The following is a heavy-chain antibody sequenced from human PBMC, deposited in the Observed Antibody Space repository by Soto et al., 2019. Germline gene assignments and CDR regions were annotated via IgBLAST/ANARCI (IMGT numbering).Heavy chain of an antibody. CDR3: ARQTRTMVRGVIYYYMDV. CDR1: GGSISSYY. D-gene: IGHD3-10*01. Sequence: SETLSLTCTVSGGSISSYYWSWIRQPPGKGLEWIGYIYYSGSPNYNPSLKSRVTISLDTSKNQFSLKLSSVTAADTAVYYCARQTRTMVRGVIYYYMDVWGKGTTVTVSS. V-gene: IGHV4-59*08. CDR2: IYYSGSP. J-gene: IGHJ6*03.